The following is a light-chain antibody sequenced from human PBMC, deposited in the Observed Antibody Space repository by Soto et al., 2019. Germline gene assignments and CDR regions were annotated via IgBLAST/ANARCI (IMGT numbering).Light chain of an antibody. V-gene: IGKV1-12*01. CDR2: AAS. J-gene: IGKJ5*01. Sequence: DIQMTQSPSFVSAAGGDRVTITCRASQGISSWLAWYQQKPGRAPKLLIYAASRLQGGVPLRFSGSGSGTEFTLGISSLQPEDVATYYCQQLDSFPLTFGQGTLLEI. CDR1: QGISSW. CDR3: QQLDSFPLT.